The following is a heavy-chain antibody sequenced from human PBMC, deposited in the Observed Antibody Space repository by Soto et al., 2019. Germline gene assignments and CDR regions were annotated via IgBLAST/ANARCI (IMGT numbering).Heavy chain of an antibody. CDR2: INAGNGNT. CDR1: GYTFTSYA. D-gene: IGHD2-15*01. CDR3: ARTGIVEGTDYYYYYMDV. Sequence: ASVKVSCKASGYTFTSYAMHWVRQAPGQRLEWMGWINAGNGNTKYSQKFQGRVTITRDTSASTAYMELSSLRSEDTAVYYCARTGIVEGTDYYYYYMDVWGKGTTVTVSS. V-gene: IGHV1-3*01. J-gene: IGHJ6*03.